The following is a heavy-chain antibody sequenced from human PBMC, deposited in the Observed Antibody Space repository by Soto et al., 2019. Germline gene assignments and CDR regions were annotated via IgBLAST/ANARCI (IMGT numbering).Heavy chain of an antibody. CDR1: GASISGFD. CDR2: IYATGTT. Sequence: SETLSLTCTVSGASISGFDWSWIRKSAGKGLEWIGRIYATGTTDYNPSLKGRVMMSVDTSKKQFSLKLRSVTAADTAVYYCVRDGTKTLRDWFDPRGQGISVTVSS. D-gene: IGHD1-1*01. J-gene: IGHJ5*02. V-gene: IGHV4-4*07. CDR3: VRDGTKTLRDWFDP.